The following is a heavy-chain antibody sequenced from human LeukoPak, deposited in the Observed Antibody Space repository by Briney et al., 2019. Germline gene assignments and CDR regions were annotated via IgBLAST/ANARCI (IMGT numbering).Heavy chain of an antibody. CDR3: ARGKKTRGCSSTGCYRPYYYYMDV. CDR2: MNPNSGNT. D-gene: IGHD2-2*01. CDR1: GYTFTSYD. V-gene: IGHV1-8*01. Sequence: ASVKVSCKASGYTFTSYDINWVRQATGQGLEWMGWMNPNSGNTGYAQKFQGRVTMTRNTSISTAYMELSSLRSEDTAVYYCARGKKTRGCSSTGCYRPYYYYMDVWGKGTTVTVSS. J-gene: IGHJ6*03.